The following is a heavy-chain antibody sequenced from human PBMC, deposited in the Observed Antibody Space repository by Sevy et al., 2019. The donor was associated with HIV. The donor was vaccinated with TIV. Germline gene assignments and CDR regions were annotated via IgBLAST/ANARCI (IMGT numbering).Heavy chain of an antibody. D-gene: IGHD3-10*01. V-gene: IGHV3-30-3*01. CDR2: ISYDGSNK. CDR1: GFTFSSYA. CDR3: ARGEGTMVRGVIAASDY. J-gene: IGHJ4*02. Sequence: GGSLILSCAASGFTFSSYAMHWVRQAPGKGLEWVAVISYDGSNKYYADSVKGRFTISRDNSKNTLYLQMNSLRAEDTAVYYCARGEGTMVRGVIAASDYWGQGTLVTVSS.